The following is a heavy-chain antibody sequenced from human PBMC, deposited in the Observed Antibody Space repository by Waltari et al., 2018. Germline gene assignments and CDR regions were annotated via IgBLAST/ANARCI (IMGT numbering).Heavy chain of an antibody. CDR1: RGTCITYS. D-gene: IGHD2-21*01. V-gene: IGHV1-69*12. CDR3: ARPFGEVGAFDI. J-gene: IGHJ3*02. CDR2: IIPIFGTV. Sequence: QVQLVQSGAEAKKPGSSVKVSCKASRGTCITYSISWVRQAPGPGLEWLGGIIPIFGTVNYAQKFQGRVTITADESTSTAYMELSSLRSEDTAVYYCARPFGEVGAFDIWGQGTMVTVSS.